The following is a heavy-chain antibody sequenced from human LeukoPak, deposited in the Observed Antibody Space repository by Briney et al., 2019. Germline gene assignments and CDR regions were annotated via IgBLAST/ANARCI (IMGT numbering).Heavy chain of an antibody. J-gene: IGHJ4*02. V-gene: IGHV3-15*01. Sequence: PGGSLRLSCAASGFTFNNAWMSWVRRAPGKGLEWVGRIKSKTDGGTTDYAAPVKGRFTISRDDSKNTLYLQMNSLKTEDTAVYYCITFSMIVVVITDWGQGTLVTVSS. CDR3: ITFSMIVVVITD. CDR2: IKSKTDGGTT. CDR1: GFTFNNAW. D-gene: IGHD3-22*01.